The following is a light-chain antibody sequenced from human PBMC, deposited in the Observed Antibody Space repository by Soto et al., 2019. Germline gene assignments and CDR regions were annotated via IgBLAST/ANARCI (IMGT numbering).Light chain of an antibody. J-gene: IGKJ1*01. V-gene: IGKV4-1*01. Sequence: DIVMTQSPDSLAVSLGERATINCKSSQSVLYSSNNKNYLAWYQQKPGQPPKLLIYLASTRESGVPDRFSGSGSGTDFTLTISSLQAVDVAVYYCQQFYSTLTWTFGQGTKVEIK. CDR3: QQFYSTLTWT. CDR2: LAS. CDR1: QSVLYSSNNKNY.